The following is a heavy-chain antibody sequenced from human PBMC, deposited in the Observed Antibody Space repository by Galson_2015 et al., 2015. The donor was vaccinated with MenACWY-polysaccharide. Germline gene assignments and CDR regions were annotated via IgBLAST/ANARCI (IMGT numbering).Heavy chain of an antibody. D-gene: IGHD1-26*01. Sequence: LSLTCAVSGYSIRSGYFWGWIRQPPGKGLEWIASIFHSGTTYYSPSLKSRVTISVDTSKNQFSLKLSSVTAADTAVYYCARVEKYSGSFYILYWGQGTLVTVSS. CDR1: GYSIRSGYF. CDR2: IFHSGTT. CDR3: ARVEKYSGSFYILY. J-gene: IGHJ4*02. V-gene: IGHV4-38-2*01.